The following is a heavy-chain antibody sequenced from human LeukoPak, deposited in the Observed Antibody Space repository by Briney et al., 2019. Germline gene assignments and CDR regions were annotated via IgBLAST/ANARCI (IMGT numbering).Heavy chain of an antibody. J-gene: IGHJ4*02. V-gene: IGHV4-34*01. D-gene: IGHD5-12*01. CDR1: GGSFSGYY. CDR2: INHSGST. CDR3: ARGGISGYVY. Sequence: SETLSLTCAVYGGSFSGYYWSWIRQPPGKGLEWIGEINHSGSTNYNPSLKSRVTISVDTSKNQFSLKPSSVTAADTAVYYCARGGISGYVYWGQGTLVTVSS.